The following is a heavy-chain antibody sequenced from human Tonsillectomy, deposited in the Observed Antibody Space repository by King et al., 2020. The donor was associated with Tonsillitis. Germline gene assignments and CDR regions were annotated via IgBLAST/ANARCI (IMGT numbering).Heavy chain of an antibody. J-gene: IGHJ4*02. D-gene: IGHD1-26*01. Sequence: VQLVESGGGLVQPGGSLRLSCTASGFTFSSYWMSWVRQAPGKGLEYVANINPDGSEENYVDSVKGRFTISRDNAKNSVYLQMHRLRAEDTAVYYCARDGRILFYCGQGTLVTVSS. CDR3: ARDGRILFY. CDR1: GFTFSSYW. V-gene: IGHV3-7*01. CDR2: INPDGSEE.